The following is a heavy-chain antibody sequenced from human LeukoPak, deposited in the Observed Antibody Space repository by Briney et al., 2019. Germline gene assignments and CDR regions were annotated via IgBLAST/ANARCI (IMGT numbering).Heavy chain of an antibody. V-gene: IGHV3-23*01. CDR2: IRNSDGMT. CDR3: AKGLERESRLDS. J-gene: IGHJ4*02. D-gene: IGHD1-1*01. Sequence: GGSLRLSCAASGFIINTYTMYWVRQAPGQGLEWVSGIRNSDGMTYYADSVRGRFTISTDNSKNTLYLQMNSLRAEDTALYYCAKGLERESRLDSWGQGTLVTVSS. CDR1: GFIINTYT.